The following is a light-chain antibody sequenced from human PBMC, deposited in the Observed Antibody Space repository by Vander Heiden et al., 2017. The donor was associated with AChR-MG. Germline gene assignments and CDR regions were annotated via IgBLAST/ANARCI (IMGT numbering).Light chain of an antibody. V-gene: IGKV3-20*01. CDR3: QQDGSSPLT. J-gene: IGKJ4*01. CDR1: QSVSSNY. Sequence: EIVLTQSPGTLSLSPGERATLSCRASQSVSSNYVAWYQQKPGQAPRLIIYGASSRATGIPDRFSGSGSGTDFTLTISRLEPEDFAVYYCQQDGSSPLTFGGGTKVEIK. CDR2: GAS.